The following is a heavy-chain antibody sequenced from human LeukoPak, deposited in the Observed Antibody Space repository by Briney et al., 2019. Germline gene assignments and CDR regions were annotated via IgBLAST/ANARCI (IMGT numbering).Heavy chain of an antibody. V-gene: IGHV1-18*01. CDR1: GYTFTSYG. J-gene: IGHJ5*02. CDR2: ISAYNGNT. Sequence: GASVKVSCKASGYTFTSYGISWVRQAPGQGLEWMGWISAYNGNTNYAQKLQGRVTMTTDTSTSTAYMELRSLRSDDTAVYYCARYRIYGSGSYGFDPWGQGTLVTVSS. CDR3: ARYRIYGSGSYGFDP. D-gene: IGHD3-10*01.